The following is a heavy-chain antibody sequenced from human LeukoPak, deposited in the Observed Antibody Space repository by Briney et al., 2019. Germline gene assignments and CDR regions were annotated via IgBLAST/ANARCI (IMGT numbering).Heavy chain of an antibody. Sequence: SETLSLTCTVSGCSISSYYLSWIRQPAGKGLEWIGRIYTSGNTNYNPSLKSRVTMSVDTSNNQFALKLSSVTAADAAVYYCARAITIWDYWGQGTLVTVSS. CDR2: IYTSGNT. CDR3: ARAITIWDY. D-gene: IGHD3-9*01. V-gene: IGHV4-4*07. J-gene: IGHJ4*02. CDR1: GCSISSYY.